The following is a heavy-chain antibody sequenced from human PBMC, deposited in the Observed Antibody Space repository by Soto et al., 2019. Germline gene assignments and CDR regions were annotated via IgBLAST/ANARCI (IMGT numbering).Heavy chain of an antibody. Sequence: EVQLVESGGDLVQPGGSLRLSCAASGLTFSRYWMNWVRQAPGKGLEWVASIKEDGSEIHYVDSVKGRFTISRDNAKNSLFLQMYSLRAEDTAVYYCVGLLLGHWGQGSLVTVSS. J-gene: IGHJ4*02. CDR2: IKEDGSEI. D-gene: IGHD2-15*01. CDR1: GLTFSRYW. CDR3: VGLLLGH. V-gene: IGHV3-7*01.